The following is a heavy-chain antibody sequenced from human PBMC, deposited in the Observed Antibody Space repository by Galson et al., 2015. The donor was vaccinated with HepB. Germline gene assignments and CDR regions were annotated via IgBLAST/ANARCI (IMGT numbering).Heavy chain of an antibody. V-gene: IGHV3-66*04. CDR3: ARQVGVVNYYYYMDV. CDR2: IYSGGST. CDR1: GVTVSSNY. D-gene: IGHD3-3*01. J-gene: IGHJ6*03. Sequence: SLRFSCAASGVTVSSNYMTWVRQAPGKGLEWVSIIYSGGSTYYADSVKGRFTISRDKSENTLYLQMNSLRAEDTAIYYCARQVGVVNYYYYMDVWGKGTTVTVSS.